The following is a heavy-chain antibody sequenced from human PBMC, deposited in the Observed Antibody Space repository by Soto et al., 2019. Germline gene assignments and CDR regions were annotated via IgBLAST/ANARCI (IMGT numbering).Heavy chain of an antibody. J-gene: IGHJ5*02. CDR1: GGSISSSNW. D-gene: IGHD6-13*01. V-gene: IGHV4-4*02. Sequence: KTSETLSLTWAVSGGSISSSNWWCWVRQPPGKGLEWIGEIYHSGSTNYNPSLKSRVTISVDKSKNQFSLKLSSVTAADTAVYYCARAPSIAAAGWWFDPWGQGTLVTVSS. CDR3: ARAPSIAAAGWWFDP. CDR2: IYHSGST.